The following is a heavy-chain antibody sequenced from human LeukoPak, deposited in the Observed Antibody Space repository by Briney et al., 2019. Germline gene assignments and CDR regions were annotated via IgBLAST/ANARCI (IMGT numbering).Heavy chain of an antibody. V-gene: IGHV3-53*01. D-gene: IGHD6-19*01. CDR1: GFTVSSNY. CDR2: IYSSGNI. J-gene: IGHJ4*02. CDR3: ARIVASSGGWYNFDY. Sequence: GGSLRLSCAASGFTVSSNYMSRVRQAPGKGLEWVSVIYSSGNIVYADSVKGRFTISRDNSKNTVYLQMNSLRVEDTAVYYCARIVASSGGWYNFDYWGQGALVTVSS.